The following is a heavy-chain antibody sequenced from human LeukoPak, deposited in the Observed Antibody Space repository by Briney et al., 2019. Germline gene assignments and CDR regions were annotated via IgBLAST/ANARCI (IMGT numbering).Heavy chain of an antibody. CDR2: IYYSGST. CDR3: ARARDSLPFFYFDY. CDR1: GGSISSSSYY. J-gene: IGHJ4*02. D-gene: IGHD2-15*01. Sequence: KFSETLSLTCTVSGGSISSSSYYWGWIRQPPGKGLEWIGSIYYSGSTYYNPSLKSRVTISVDTSKNQFSLKLSSVTAADTAVYYCARARDSLPFFYFDYWGQGTLVTVSS. V-gene: IGHV4-39*07.